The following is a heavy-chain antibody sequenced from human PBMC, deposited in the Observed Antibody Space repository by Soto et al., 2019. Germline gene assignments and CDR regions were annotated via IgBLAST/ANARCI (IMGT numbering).Heavy chain of an antibody. CDR1: GFTFSDHY. Sequence: EVQLVESGGGLVQPGGSLRLSCAASGFTFSDHYMDWVRQAPGKGLEWVGRIRHKADSYTTEYAASVKGRFSISRDDSKNLVYLQMNSLKTEDTAVYYCTRLWDRGFAAWGQGTLVTVSS. J-gene: IGHJ5*02. CDR3: TRLWDRGFAA. CDR2: IRHKADSYTT. V-gene: IGHV3-72*01. D-gene: IGHD1-26*01.